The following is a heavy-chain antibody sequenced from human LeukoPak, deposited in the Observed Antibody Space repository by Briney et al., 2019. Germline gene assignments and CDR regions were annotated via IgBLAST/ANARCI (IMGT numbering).Heavy chain of an antibody. Sequence: ASVKVSCKASGYTFTSYDINWVRQATGQGLEWMGWMNPNSGNTCYAQKFQGRVTITRNTSISTAYMELSSLRSEDTAVYYCARGHLLSPWYHIVVVPAAMSYYYMDVWGKGTTVTVSS. J-gene: IGHJ6*03. D-gene: IGHD2-2*01. CDR1: GYTFTSYD. CDR2: MNPNSGNT. V-gene: IGHV1-8*03. CDR3: ARGHLLSPWYHIVVVPAAMSYYYMDV.